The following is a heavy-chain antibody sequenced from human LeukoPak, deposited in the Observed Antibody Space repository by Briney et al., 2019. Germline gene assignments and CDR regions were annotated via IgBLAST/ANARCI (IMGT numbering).Heavy chain of an antibody. V-gene: IGHV7-4-1*01. D-gene: IGHD2-15*01. CDR3: ARDSTGVDDY. Sequence: ASVKVSCKASGYTFTSYAMNWVRQAPGQGLEWMGWTNTNTGTPTYARGFTGRFVFSLDTSVSTAYLQIGSLKTEDTAVYYCARDSTGVDDYWGQGTLVTVSS. CDR2: TNTNTGTP. J-gene: IGHJ4*02. CDR1: GYTFTSYA.